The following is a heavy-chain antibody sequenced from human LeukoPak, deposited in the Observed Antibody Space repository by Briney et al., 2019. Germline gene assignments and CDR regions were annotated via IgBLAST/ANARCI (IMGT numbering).Heavy chain of an antibody. CDR1: GFTLSSYA. D-gene: IGHD5-24*01. Sequence: PGGSLRLSCAASGFTLSSYAMCWVRQAPGKGLEWVSAISGSGGSTYYADSVKGWFAISRDNSKSTLFLQINSLRAEDTAVYYCAKDPRVGSRVATPCHWGQGTLVTVSS. CDR3: AKDPRVGSRVATPCH. CDR2: ISGSGGST. J-gene: IGHJ4*02. V-gene: IGHV3-23*01.